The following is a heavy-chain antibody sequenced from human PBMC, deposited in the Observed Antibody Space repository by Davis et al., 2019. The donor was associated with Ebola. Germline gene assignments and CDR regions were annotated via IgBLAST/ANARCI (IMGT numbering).Heavy chain of an antibody. CDR1: GFTFSSYA. Sequence: PGGSLRLSCAASGFTFSSYAMSWVRQAPGKGLVWVSNINNDGSITGYADSVKGRFTISRDNSKNTLYLQMNSLRAEDTAVFYCAKRATVKVAGANYYNAMDVWGKGTTVTVSS. D-gene: IGHD6-19*01. V-gene: IGHV3-23*01. J-gene: IGHJ6*04. CDR3: AKRATVKVAGANYYNAMDV. CDR2: INNDGSIT.